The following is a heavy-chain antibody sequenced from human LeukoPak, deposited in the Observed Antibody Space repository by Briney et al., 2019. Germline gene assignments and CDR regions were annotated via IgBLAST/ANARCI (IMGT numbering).Heavy chain of an antibody. J-gene: IGHJ4*02. CDR1: GFTFSSYA. Sequence: GGSLRLSCAASGFTFSSYAMSWVRQAPGKGLEWVSPISGSGGSTYYADSVKGRFTISRDNSKNTLYLQMNSLRAEDTAVYYCAKDQVSTRSYYSSSSKGGFDYWGQGTLVTVSS. CDR2: ISGSGGST. D-gene: IGHD6-6*01. V-gene: IGHV3-23*01. CDR3: AKDQVSTRSYYSSSSKGGFDY.